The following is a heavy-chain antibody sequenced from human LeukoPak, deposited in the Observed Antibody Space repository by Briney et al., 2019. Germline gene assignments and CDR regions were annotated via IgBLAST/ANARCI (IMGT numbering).Heavy chain of an antibody. V-gene: IGHV4-59*01. CDR1: GGSISSYY. Sequence: SETLCLTCTVSGGSISSYYWSWIRQPPGKGLEWIGYIYYSGSTNYNPSLKSRVTISVDTSKNQFSLKLSSVTAADTAAYYCARDAAQNYYDSSGYHWYFDLGGRGTLVTVSS. CDR3: ARDAAQNYYDSSGYHWYFDL. D-gene: IGHD3-22*01. CDR2: IYYSGST. J-gene: IGHJ2*01.